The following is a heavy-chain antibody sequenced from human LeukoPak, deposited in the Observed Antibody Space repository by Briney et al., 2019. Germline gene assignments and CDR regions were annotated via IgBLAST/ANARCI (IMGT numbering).Heavy chain of an antibody. CDR1: GFTFNSYA. J-gene: IGHJ4*02. V-gene: IGHV3-23*01. CDR2: ISGSGGST. Sequence: PGGSLRLSCAASGFTFNSYAMSWVRQAPGKGLEWVSAISGSGGSTYYADSVKGRFTISRDNSKNTLYLQMNSLRAEDTAVYYCAKTLWAQWEPPLFDYWGQGTLVTVSS. D-gene: IGHD1-26*01. CDR3: AKTLWAQWEPPLFDY.